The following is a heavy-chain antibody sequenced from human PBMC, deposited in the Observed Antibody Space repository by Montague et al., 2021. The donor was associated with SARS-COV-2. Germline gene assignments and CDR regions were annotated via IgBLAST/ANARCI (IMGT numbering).Heavy chain of an antibody. D-gene: IGHD2-15*01. CDR1: GFSRSPSGGG. Sequence: PALVKPTQSLTRTSTFPGFSRSPSGGGVAWIGQPPGRTLEWHALIYWADDKRYSPSLKSRLTITKDTSKNQVVLTMTNMDPVDTATYYCAHVGMACSGGSCYPKIKDWYFDLWGRGTLFTV. CDR3: AHVGMACSGGSCYPKIKDWYFDL. CDR2: IYWADDK. J-gene: IGHJ2*01. V-gene: IGHV2-5*02.